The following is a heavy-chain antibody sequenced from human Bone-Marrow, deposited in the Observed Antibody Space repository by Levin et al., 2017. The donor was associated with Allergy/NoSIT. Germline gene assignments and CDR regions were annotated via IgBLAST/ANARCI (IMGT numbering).Heavy chain of an antibody. V-gene: IGHV3-53*01. Sequence: SCAASGFTVSSNYMSWVRQAPGKGPEWVSVIYSGGSTYYADPVKGRFTIPRDNSQNTLYLRMNSLRAEDTAVYYCARGWFGELLSHWGQGTLVTVSS. D-gene: IGHD3-10*01. CDR1: GFTVSSNY. CDR2: IYSGGST. CDR3: ARGWFGELLSH. J-gene: IGHJ4*02.